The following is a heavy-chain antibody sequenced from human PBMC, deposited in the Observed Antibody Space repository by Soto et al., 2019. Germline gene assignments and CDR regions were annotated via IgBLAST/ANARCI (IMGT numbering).Heavy chain of an antibody. J-gene: IGHJ6*03. CDR3: ARDIYGDSDYYYYYMDV. CDR2: ISSSSSTI. V-gene: IGHV3-48*01. Sequence: PGGSLRLSCAASGFTFSSYSMNWVRQAPGKGLEWVSYISSSSSTIYYADSVKGRFTISRDNAKNSLYLRMNSLRAEDTAVYYCARDIYGDSDYYYYYMDVWGKGTTVTVSS. CDR1: GFTFSSYS. D-gene: IGHD4-17*01.